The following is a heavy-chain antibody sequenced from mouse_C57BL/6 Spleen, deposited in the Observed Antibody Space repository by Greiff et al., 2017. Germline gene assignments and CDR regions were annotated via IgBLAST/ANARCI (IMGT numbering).Heavy chain of an antibody. J-gene: IGHJ1*03. CDR2: IDPSDSYT. CDR1: GYTFTSYW. Sequence: QVQLQQPGAELVRPGTSVKLSCKASGYTFTSYWMHWVKQRPGQGLEWIGVIDPSDSYTNYNQKFKGKATLTVDTSSSTAYMQLSSLTSEDSAVYYCARSPGRYFDVWGTGTTVTVSS. CDR3: ARSPGRYFDV. V-gene: IGHV1-59*01. D-gene: IGHD4-1*01.